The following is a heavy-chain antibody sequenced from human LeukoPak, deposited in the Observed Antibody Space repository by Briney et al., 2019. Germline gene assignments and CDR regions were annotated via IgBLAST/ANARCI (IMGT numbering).Heavy chain of an antibody. V-gene: IGHV1-18*01. Sequence: ASVKVSCKASGYTFTSYGISWVRQAPGQGLEWMGWISAYNGNTNYAQKLQGRVTMTTDTSTSTAYMELRSLRSDDTAVYYCARAWYSSGFYGMDVWGQGTTVTVSS. D-gene: IGHD6-19*01. CDR2: ISAYNGNT. CDR3: ARAWYSSGFYGMDV. J-gene: IGHJ6*02. CDR1: GYTFTSYG.